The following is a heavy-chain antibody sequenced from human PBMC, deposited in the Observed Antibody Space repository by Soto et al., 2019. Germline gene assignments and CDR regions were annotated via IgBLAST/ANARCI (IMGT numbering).Heavy chain of an antibody. Sequence: EVQLVESGEGLVQPGGSLRLSCAASGFTFSSYTIHWIRQAPGKGLEFVSAIRRSGDRTYYADSVKGRFTITRDNSKNTVWLQMGSLRAEDMAVYYCARARCSSGQCYYFDYWGRGALVSVSS. V-gene: IGHV3-64*02. J-gene: IGHJ4*02. CDR3: ARARCSSGQCYYFDY. D-gene: IGHD2-15*01. CDR2: IRRSGDRT. CDR1: GFTFSSYT.